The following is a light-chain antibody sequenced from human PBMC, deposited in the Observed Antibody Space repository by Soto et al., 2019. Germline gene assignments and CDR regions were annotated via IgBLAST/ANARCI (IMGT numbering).Light chain of an antibody. J-gene: IGKJ1*01. CDR3: QQYGSLSWT. CDR1: QSVSSNY. CDR2: DAS. V-gene: IGKV3-20*01. Sequence: DIVLTQSPGTLSLSPGERATHSCRASQSVSSNYLAWYQQKPGQAPRLLIYDASTRATGVPDRFSGSGSGTDFTLTISRLEPEDFAVYHCQQYGSLSWTFGQGTKVYIK.